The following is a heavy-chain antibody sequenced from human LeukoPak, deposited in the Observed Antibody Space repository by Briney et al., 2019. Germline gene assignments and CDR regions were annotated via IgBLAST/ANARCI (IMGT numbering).Heavy chain of an antibody. CDR3: ARGRYCSGGSCYSKGGEWLNYYYYYMDV. D-gene: IGHD2-15*01. CDR2: MNPNSGNT. J-gene: IGHJ6*03. CDR1: GYTFTSYD. V-gene: IGHV1-8*01. Sequence: ASVKVSCKASGYTFTSYDINWVRQATGQGLEWMGWMNPNSGNTGYAQKSQGRVTMTRNTSISTAYMELSNLRSEDTAVYYCARGRYCSGGSCYSKGGEWLNYYYYYMDVWGKGTTVTVSS.